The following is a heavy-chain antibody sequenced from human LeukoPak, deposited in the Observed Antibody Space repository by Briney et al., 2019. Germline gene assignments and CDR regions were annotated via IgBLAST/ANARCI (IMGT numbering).Heavy chain of an antibody. J-gene: IGHJ4*02. CDR2: ISGSGGST. CDR1: GFTFSSYA. V-gene: IGHV3-23*01. CDR3: ASARWLQLLHY. Sequence: PGGSLRLSCAASGFTFSSYAMSWVRQAPGRGLEWVSAISGSGGSTYYADSVKGRFTISRDNAKNSLYLQMNSLRAEDTAVYYCASARWLQLLHYWGQGTLVTVSS. D-gene: IGHD5-24*01.